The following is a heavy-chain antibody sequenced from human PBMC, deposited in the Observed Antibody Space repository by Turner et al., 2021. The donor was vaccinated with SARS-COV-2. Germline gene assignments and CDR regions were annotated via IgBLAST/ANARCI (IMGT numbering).Heavy chain of an antibody. CDR3: ARDRIVRNWNDVPKPTYGMDV. CDR1: EFTFTSYS. Sequence: EVQLVESGGGLVKPGGSLRLSCAASEFTFTSYSMNWVRQAPGKGLEWVSSISSSSSYIYYADSAKGRFTISRDNAKNSVYLQMNSLRAEDTAVYYCARDRIVRNWNDVPKPTYGMDVWGQGTTVTVSS. J-gene: IGHJ6*02. V-gene: IGHV3-21*01. D-gene: IGHD1-20*01. CDR2: ISSSSSYI.